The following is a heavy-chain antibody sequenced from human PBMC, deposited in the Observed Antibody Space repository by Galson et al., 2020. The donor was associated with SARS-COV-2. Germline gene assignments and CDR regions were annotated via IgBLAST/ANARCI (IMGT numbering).Heavy chain of an antibody. J-gene: IGHJ4*02. CDR1: GFSFSEYY. D-gene: IGHD2-2*03. V-gene: IGHV3-11*01. CDR2: ISSTGTSV. Sequence: GESLKISCEASGFSFSEYYMTWIRQSPGKGLEWLAYISSTGTSVSYADSAKGRFTISRDNAETSVSLHINNLRADDTAVYYCARWIFLATAYYIDLWGQGIQLTVS. CDR3: ARWIFLATAYYIDL.